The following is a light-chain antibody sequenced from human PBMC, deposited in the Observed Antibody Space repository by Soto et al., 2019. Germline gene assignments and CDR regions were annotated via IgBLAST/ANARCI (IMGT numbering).Light chain of an antibody. Sequence: QSALTQPASVSGSPGQSVAISCTGTSSDVGGDHYVSWYQQHPGKAPKLMIHDVINRPSGVSDRFSCSKSGNTASLTSSGHQAEDEADDYCSSYTSTSTYVFGSGTKVTVL. CDR1: SSDVGGDHY. V-gene: IGLV2-14*01. CDR2: DVI. CDR3: SSYTSTSTYV. J-gene: IGLJ1*01.